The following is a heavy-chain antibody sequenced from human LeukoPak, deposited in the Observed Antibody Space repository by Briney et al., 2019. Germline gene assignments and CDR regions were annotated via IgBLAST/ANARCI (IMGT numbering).Heavy chain of an antibody. Sequence: GGSLRLSCEASGFSFSDYYMSWIRQAPGKGLEWVSDIGGGGKTIHTDSVKGRFTISRDNAKNSLYLQMNSLRADDTAVYYCARRGSGYDDPVDYWGQGTLVTVSS. J-gene: IGHJ4*02. CDR2: IGGGGKTI. CDR3: ARRGSGYDDPVDY. V-gene: IGHV3-11*04. D-gene: IGHD5-12*01. CDR1: GFSFSDYY.